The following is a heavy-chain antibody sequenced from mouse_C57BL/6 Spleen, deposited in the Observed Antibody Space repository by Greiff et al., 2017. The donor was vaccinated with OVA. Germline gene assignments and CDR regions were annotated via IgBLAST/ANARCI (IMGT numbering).Heavy chain of an antibody. CDR2: IYPGDGDT. J-gene: IGHJ2*01. Sequence: VKLVESGPEPVKPGASVKISCKASGYAFSSSWMNWVKQRPGKGLEWIGRIYPGDGDTNYNGKFKGKATLTADKSSSTAYMQRSSLTSEDSAVYFWARGGRSFDYWGQGTTLTVSS. V-gene: IGHV1-82*01. D-gene: IGHD3-3*01. CDR1: GYAFSSSW. CDR3: ARGGRSFDY.